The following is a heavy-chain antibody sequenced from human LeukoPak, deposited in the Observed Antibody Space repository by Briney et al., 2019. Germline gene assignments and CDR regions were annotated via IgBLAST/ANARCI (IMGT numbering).Heavy chain of an antibody. CDR2: IGTAGDT. CDR1: GFTFSSYD. CDR3: ARAASVYFWIGYYRYGMDV. J-gene: IGHJ6*02. V-gene: IGHV3-13*01. Sequence: GGSLRLSCAASGFTFSSYDMHWVRQATGKGLEWVSAIGTAGDTFYPGSVKGRFTISRENAKNSLYLQMNGLRAGDTAVYYCARAASVYFWIGYYRYGMDVWGQGTRSPSP. D-gene: IGHD3-3*01.